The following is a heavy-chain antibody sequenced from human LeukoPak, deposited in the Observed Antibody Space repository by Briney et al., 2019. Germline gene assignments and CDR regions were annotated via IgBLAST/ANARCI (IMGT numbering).Heavy chain of an antibody. D-gene: IGHD4-17*01. V-gene: IGHV3-53*01. Sequence: GGSLRLSCAASGFTVSSNYMSWVRQAPGKGLEWVSVIYSGGSTYYADSVKGRFTISRDNSKNTLYLQMNSLRAEDTAVYYCVRGDYGDYTLFDYWGQGTLVTVSS. J-gene: IGHJ4*02. CDR3: VRGDYGDYTLFDY. CDR1: GFTVSSNY. CDR2: IYSGGST.